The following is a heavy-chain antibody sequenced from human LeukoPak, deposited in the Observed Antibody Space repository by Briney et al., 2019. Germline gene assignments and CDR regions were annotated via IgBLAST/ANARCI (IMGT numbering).Heavy chain of an antibody. D-gene: IGHD3-9*01. CDR3: ARDHDWAFDY. J-gene: IGHJ4*02. V-gene: IGHV3-48*04. Sequence: GGSLRLSCEASGFTFSSYSMNWVRQAPGKGLEWVSYIGGSGSPADYADSVKGRFTISRDNTKNSLFLQMHSLRAEDTAMYYCARDHDWAFDYWGQGTLVTVSS. CDR1: GFTFSSYS. CDR2: IGGSGSPA.